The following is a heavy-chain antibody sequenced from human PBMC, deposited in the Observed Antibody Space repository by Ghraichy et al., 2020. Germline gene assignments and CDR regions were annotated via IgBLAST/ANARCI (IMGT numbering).Heavy chain of an antibody. CDR2: ITRSSRTI. J-gene: IGHJ6*02. V-gene: IGHV3-48*02. D-gene: IGHD4-23*01. CDR1: GLTFSSYS. Sequence: GESLNISCVGSGLTFSSYSMNWVRQSPGKGLEWVGYITRSSRTITYADSVKGRFTISRDNAQNSLYLQMNSLRDDDTAVYYCAGASSVVRFYYYAGMDVWGQGTTVTVS. CDR3: AGASSVVRFYYYAGMDV.